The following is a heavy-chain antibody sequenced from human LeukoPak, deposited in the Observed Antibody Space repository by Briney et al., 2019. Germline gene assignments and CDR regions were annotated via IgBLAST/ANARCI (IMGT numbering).Heavy chain of an antibody. CDR1: GGSISSSNW. Sequence: SETLSLTCAVSGGSISSSNWWSWVRQPPGKGLEWIGEIHHSGSTNYNPSLKSRVTISVDTSKNQFSLKLSSVTAADTAVYYCARGGSGSYPDAFDIWGQGTMVTVSS. J-gene: IGHJ3*02. CDR3: ARGGSGSYPDAFDI. V-gene: IGHV4-4*02. D-gene: IGHD3-10*01. CDR2: IHHSGST.